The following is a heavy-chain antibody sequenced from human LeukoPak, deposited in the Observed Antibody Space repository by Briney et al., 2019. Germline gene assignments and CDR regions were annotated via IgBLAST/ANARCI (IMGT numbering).Heavy chain of an antibody. Sequence: ASVKVSCKASGYTFTSYGVSWVRQAPGQGLEWMGWISTYNGDTDYAQKLQGRLTMTTDTSTSTAYMELRSLRSDDTAVYYCARVLHYDFWSGPYYFDYWGQGTLVTVSS. CDR1: GYTFTSYG. D-gene: IGHD3-3*01. CDR3: ARVLHYDFWSGPYYFDY. J-gene: IGHJ4*02. CDR2: ISTYNGDT. V-gene: IGHV1-18*01.